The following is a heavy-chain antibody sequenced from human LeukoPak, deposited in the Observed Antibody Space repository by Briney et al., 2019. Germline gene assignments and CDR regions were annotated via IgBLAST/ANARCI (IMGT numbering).Heavy chain of an antibody. V-gene: IGHV7-4-1*02. CDR3: ARGLTSSWVNWFDP. Sequence: ASVKVSCKASGYTFTGYYMHWVRQAPGQGLEWMGWINTNTGNPTYAQGFTGRFVFSLDTSVSTAYLQISSLKAEDTAVYYCARGLTSSWVNWFDPWGQGTLVTVSS. J-gene: IGHJ5*02. CDR1: GYTFTGYY. CDR2: INTNTGNP. D-gene: IGHD6-6*01.